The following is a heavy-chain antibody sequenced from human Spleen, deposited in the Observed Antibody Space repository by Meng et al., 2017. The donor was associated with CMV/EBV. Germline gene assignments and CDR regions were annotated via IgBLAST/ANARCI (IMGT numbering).Heavy chain of an antibody. V-gene: IGHV3-23*01. CDR3: ARVARTPTNSYVFDS. CDR2: ITASGGST. Sequence: GESLKISCAASEFTFSNFAMSGVRQAPGRGLAWVSAITASGGSTYYADSVKGRFTISRDNSKHTLYLQMSSLRAGDTALYYCARVARTPTNSYVFDSWGQGALVTVSS. CDR1: EFTFSNFA. J-gene: IGHJ4*02. D-gene: IGHD2-15*01.